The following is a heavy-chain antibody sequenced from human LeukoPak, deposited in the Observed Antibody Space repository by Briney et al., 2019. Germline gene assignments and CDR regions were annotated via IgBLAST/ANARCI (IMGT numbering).Heavy chain of an antibody. D-gene: IGHD4-17*01. V-gene: IGHV3-53*01. CDR2: IYSGGST. Sequence: GGSLRLSCAASGFTFSSYWMSWVRQAPGKGLEWVSVIYSGGSTYYADSVKGRFTISRDNSKNTLYLQMNSLRAEDTAVYYCAREGVYGDYLWGQGTLVTVSS. CDR1: GFTFSSYW. J-gene: IGHJ4*02. CDR3: AREGVYGDYL.